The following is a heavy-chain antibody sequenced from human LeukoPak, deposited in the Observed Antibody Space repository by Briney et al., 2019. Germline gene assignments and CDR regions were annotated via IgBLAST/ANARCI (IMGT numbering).Heavy chain of an antibody. CDR2: ISGSGSTI. CDR3: ARDAPHIDY. CDR1: GFTFSSYE. J-gene: IGHJ4*02. V-gene: IGHV3-48*03. Sequence: GGSLRLSCAASGFTFSSYEMNWVRQAPGKGLEWVSYISGSGSTIYYADSVEGRFTISRDNANNTLYLQMNSLRIEDTAVYYCARDAPHIDYWGQGTLVTVSS.